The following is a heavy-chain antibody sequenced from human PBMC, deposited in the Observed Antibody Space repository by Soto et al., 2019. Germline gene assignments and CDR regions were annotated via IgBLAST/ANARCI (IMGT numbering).Heavy chain of an antibody. CDR3: ARALYYDTLDY. Sequence: ASVKVSCKASGGTFSSYTISWVRHAPGQGLEWMGIINPGGGSTSYAQRFQGRVTMTRDTSTSTVYMELSSLRSEDPAVYYCARALYYDTLDYWGQGTLVTVSS. J-gene: IGHJ4*02. D-gene: IGHD3-16*01. CDR2: INPGGGST. CDR1: GGTFSSYT. V-gene: IGHV1-46*01.